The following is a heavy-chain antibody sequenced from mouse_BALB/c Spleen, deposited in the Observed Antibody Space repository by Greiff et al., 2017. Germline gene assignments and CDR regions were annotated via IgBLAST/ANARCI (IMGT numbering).Heavy chain of an antibody. CDR1: GFTFSSFG. V-gene: IGHV5-17*02. Sequence: EVKVVESGGGLVQPGGSRKLSCAASGFTFSSFGMHWVRQAPEKGLEWVAYISSGSSTIYYADTVKGRFTISRDNPKNTLFLQMTSLRSEDTAMYYCARNGNYVGYYFDYWGQGTTLTVSS. CDR3: ARNGNYVGYYFDY. J-gene: IGHJ2*01. CDR2: ISSGSSTI. D-gene: IGHD2-1*01.